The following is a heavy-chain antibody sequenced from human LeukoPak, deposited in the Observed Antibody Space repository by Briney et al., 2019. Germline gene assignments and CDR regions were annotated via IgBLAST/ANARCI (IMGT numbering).Heavy chain of an antibody. CDR2: ISASAGNI. CDR3: AKRPAAVRGVIPYVDY. V-gene: IGHV3-23*01. Sequence: GGSLRLSCAASWFMFRSSSMSWVRQGPGKGLEWGSTISASAGNIYYADSVKGRFTISRDNSKNTLFLQMNSLRAEDTAIYYCAKRPAAVRGVIPYVDYWGQGTLVTVSS. D-gene: IGHD3-10*02. CDR1: WFMFRSSS. J-gene: IGHJ4*02.